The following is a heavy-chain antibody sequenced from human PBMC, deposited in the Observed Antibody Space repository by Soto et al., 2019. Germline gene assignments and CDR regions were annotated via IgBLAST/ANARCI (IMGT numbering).Heavy chain of an antibody. CDR1: TFTFTSSA. V-gene: IGHV1-58*01. J-gene: IGHJ4*02. CDR3: ATHRDGATYYFDY. CDR2: IVVGSGNT. Sequence: QMQLVQSGPEVKKPGTSVKVSCKASTFTFTSSAVQWVRQARGQRLEWIGWIVVGSGNTKYAQNFQERVTITRDMSSGTAYSELSSLRSEDTAVYYCATHRDGATYYFDYWGQGTLLTVSS. D-gene: IGHD1-26*01.